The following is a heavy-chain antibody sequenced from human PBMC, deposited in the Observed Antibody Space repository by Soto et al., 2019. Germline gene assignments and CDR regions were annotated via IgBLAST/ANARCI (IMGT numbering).Heavy chain of an antibody. V-gene: IGHV3-48*02. CDR1: GFTFSTYS. CDR2: ISGGSKTI. J-gene: IGHJ4*02. D-gene: IGHD2-21*02. Sequence: GGSLRLSCAASGFTFSTYSMSWVRQAPGKGLEWVSYISGGSKTIYYADSVRGRFTISRDNAKNSMYLQMNSLRDEDTAVYYCARDRAPRGVTPFYLDYWGQGVLVTVSS. CDR3: ARDRAPRGVTPFYLDY.